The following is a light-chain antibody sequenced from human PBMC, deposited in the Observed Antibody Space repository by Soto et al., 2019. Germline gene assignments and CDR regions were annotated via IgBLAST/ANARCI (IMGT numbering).Light chain of an antibody. CDR1: QSVSTRY. J-gene: IGKJ2*01. V-gene: IGKV3-20*01. CDR3: QQYGSSPMYT. Sequence: ENVLTQSPGTLSLSPGERATLSCRASQSVSTRYLAWYQQKPGQAPRLLIYGASSRATGIPDRFSGGGSGTDFPLTISRLEPEDSAVYYCQQYGSSPMYTFGQGTKLEIK. CDR2: GAS.